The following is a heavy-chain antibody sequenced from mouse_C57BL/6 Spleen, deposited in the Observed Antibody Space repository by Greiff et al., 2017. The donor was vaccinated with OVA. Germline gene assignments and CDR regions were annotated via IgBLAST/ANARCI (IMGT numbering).Heavy chain of an antibody. D-gene: IGHD1-1*01. J-gene: IGHJ4*01. CDR2: ISSGSSTI. V-gene: IGHV5-17*01. CDR3: AKGDYGSMDY. Sequence: EVQLMESGGGLVKPGGSLKLSCAASGFTFSDYGMHWVRQAPEKGLEWVAYISSGSSTIYYADTVKGRFTISRDNAKNTLFLQMTSLRSEDTAMYYCAKGDYGSMDYWGQGTSVTVSS. CDR1: GFTFSDYG.